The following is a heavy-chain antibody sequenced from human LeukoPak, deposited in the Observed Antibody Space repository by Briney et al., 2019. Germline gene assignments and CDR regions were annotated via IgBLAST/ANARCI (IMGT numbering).Heavy chain of an antibody. V-gene: IGHV3-7*01. Sequence: GGSLRLSCTASGFSFSSNWMTWVRQAPGRGLEWVGNINPDGSEKFYVDSVRGRFTISRDNAKNSLYLQMNSLRAEDTAVYYCARGDYYDNSGSFNDAFDVWGQGTVVTVSS. CDR3: ARGDYYDNSGSFNDAFDV. D-gene: IGHD3-22*01. J-gene: IGHJ3*01. CDR1: GFSFSSNW. CDR2: INPDGSEK.